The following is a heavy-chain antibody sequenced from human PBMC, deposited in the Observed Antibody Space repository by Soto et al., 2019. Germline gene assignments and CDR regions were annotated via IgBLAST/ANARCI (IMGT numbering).Heavy chain of an antibody. Sequence: EASVKVSCKASGGTFSSYAISWVRQAPGQGLEWMGGIIPIFGTTRNAQKFQGRVTSSADESTSTVYMELSRLTSEDTALYYCARNHYYDSSGYYYFDYWGQGTPVTVS. CDR2: IIPIFGTT. V-gene: IGHV1-69*13. J-gene: IGHJ4*02. D-gene: IGHD3-22*01. CDR1: GGTFSSYA. CDR3: ARNHYYDSSGYYYFDY.